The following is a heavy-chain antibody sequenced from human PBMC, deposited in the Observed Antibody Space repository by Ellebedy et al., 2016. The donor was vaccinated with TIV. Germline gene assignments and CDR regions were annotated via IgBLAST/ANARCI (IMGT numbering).Heavy chain of an antibody. D-gene: IGHD3-10*01. Sequence: GESLKISCAASGFTFSSYAMSWVRQAPGKGLEWVSAISGSGGSTYYADSVKGRFTISRDNAKRSLFLQMNSLRVEDTAVYYCARDLMASNWFDPWGQGTLVTVSS. CDR1: GFTFSSYA. CDR2: ISGSGGST. CDR3: ARDLMASNWFDP. J-gene: IGHJ5*02. V-gene: IGHV3-23*01.